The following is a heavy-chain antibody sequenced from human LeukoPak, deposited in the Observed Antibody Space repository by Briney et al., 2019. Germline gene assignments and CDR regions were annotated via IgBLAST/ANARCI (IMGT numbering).Heavy chain of an antibody. V-gene: IGHV3-7*01. CDR3: ARAVAAAPTLFDP. Sequence: GGSLRLSCAASGFTYSSYWMSWVRQAPGKGLEWVANIKQDGSEKYYVDSVKGRFTISRDNAKNSLYLQMNSLRAEDTAVYYCARAVAAAPTLFDPWGQGTLVTVSS. D-gene: IGHD6-13*01. J-gene: IGHJ5*02. CDR2: IKQDGSEK. CDR1: GFTYSSYW.